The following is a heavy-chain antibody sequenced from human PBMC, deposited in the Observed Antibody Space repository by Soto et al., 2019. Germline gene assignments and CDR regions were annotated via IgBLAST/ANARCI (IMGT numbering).Heavy chain of an antibody. D-gene: IGHD1-7*01. V-gene: IGHV3-13*01. CDR2: LSYAGDT. CDR3: VKDITVTGGANAFDV. Sequence: PGGSLRLSCAASGFTLSTYDMHWVRQATGKGLEWVAGLSYAGDTYYPGSVKGRFTVSRESAKNSLYLQMNSLRAEDTAIYYCVKDITVTGGANAFDVWGQGTVVTVSS. CDR1: GFTLSTYD. J-gene: IGHJ3*01.